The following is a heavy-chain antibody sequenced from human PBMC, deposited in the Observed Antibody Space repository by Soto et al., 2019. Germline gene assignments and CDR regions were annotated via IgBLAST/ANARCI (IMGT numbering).Heavy chain of an antibody. CDR1: GGTFSSYA. CDR2: IIPIFGTA. V-gene: IGHV1-69*12. J-gene: IGHJ4*02. Sequence: QVQLVQSGAEVKKPGSSVKVSCKASGGTFSSYAISWVRQAPGQGLEWMGGIIPIFGTANYAQKFQGRVTVYAGESKSTGYMGLVSLRSEDTAVYYCARVRVRFLEWLGSEGWGQGTLVTVSS. CDR3: ARVRVRFLEWLGSEG. D-gene: IGHD3-3*01.